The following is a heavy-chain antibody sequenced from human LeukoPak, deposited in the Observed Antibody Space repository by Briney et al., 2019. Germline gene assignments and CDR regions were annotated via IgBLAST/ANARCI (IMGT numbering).Heavy chain of an antibody. J-gene: IGHJ4*02. V-gene: IGHV5-51*01. Sequence: GESLKISCQASGYNFTTYWIGWVRQVPGKGLEWMGIIYPDDSDTRYSPSFQGQVTISADKSTSTAYLQWSSLKASDTAMYYCARSPGYSSGWYLDYWGQGTLVTVSS. CDR3: ARSPGYSSGWYLDY. CDR1: GYNFTTYW. D-gene: IGHD6-19*01. CDR2: IYPDDSDT.